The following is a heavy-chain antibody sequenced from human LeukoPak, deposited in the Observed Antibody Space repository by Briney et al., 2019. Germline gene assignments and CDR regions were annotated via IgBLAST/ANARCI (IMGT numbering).Heavy chain of an antibody. CDR3: ARSSPRDIVVVPAAITWFDP. J-gene: IGHJ5*02. Sequence: ASVKVSCKASGYTFTSYGISWVRQAPGQGLEWMGWISAYNGNTNYAQKFQGRVTITADKSTSTAYMELSSLRSEDTAVYYCARSSPRDIVVVPAAITWFDPWGQGTLVTVSS. CDR1: GYTFTSYG. D-gene: IGHD2-2*01. V-gene: IGHV1-18*04. CDR2: ISAYNGNT.